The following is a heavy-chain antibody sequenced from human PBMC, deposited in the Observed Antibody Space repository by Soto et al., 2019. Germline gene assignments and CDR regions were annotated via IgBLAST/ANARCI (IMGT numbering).Heavy chain of an antibody. J-gene: IGHJ6*04. CDR1: GYTLTELS. D-gene: IGHD5-12*01. Sequence: ASVKVSCKVSGYTLTELSMHWVRQAPGKGLEWMGGFDPEDGETIYAQKFQGRVTMTEDTSTDTAYMELSSLRSEDTAVYYCAYYCGYSSEQQRGYYYYCMDVWGKGTTVTVSS. V-gene: IGHV1-24*01. CDR2: FDPEDGET. CDR3: AYYCGYSSEQQRGYYYYCMDV.